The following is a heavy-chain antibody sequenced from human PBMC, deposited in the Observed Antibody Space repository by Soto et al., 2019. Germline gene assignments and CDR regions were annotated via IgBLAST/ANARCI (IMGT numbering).Heavy chain of an antibody. D-gene: IGHD3-22*01. CDR2: IYYSGST. V-gene: IGHV4-59*01. CDR3: ARGLESYYYDSSGYRNHDAFDI. CDR1: GGSISSYY. J-gene: IGHJ3*02. Sequence: QVQLQESGPGLVKPSETLSLTCTVSGGSISSYYWSWIRQPPGKGLEWIGYIYYSGSTNYNPSLKGRVTISVDTSKNQFSLKLSSVTAADTAVYYCARGLESYYYDSSGYRNHDAFDIWGQGTMVTVSS.